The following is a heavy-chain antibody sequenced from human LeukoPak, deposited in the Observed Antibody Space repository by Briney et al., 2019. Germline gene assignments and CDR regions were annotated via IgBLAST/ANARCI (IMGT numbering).Heavy chain of an antibody. CDR2: INSDGSTT. Sequence: GGSLRLACAASGFTFSNNWMHWVRQAPGKGLVWVSRINSDGSTTTYADSVKGRFTISRDNAKNTLYLQMNSLRAEDTAVYYCARGYIYGYDCWGRGALVTVSS. CDR3: ARGYIYGYDC. D-gene: IGHD5-18*01. J-gene: IGHJ4*02. CDR1: GFTFSNNW. V-gene: IGHV3-74*01.